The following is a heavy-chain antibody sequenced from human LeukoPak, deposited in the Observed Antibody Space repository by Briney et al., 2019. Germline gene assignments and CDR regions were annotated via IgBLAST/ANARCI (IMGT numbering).Heavy chain of an antibody. CDR3: ARGLWGTGGSWFY. D-gene: IGHD2-15*01. CDR1: GYTCTSYN. J-gene: IGHJ4*02. V-gene: IGHV1-8*01. CDR2: MNPNSANT. Sequence: WASVNVSCKASGYTCTSYNINWVRQATGQGLEWMGWMNPNSANTGDAQKFQGRVTMTRNTSISTAYMELSSLRSEDTAVYYCARGLWGTGGSWFYWGQGTLVTVSS.